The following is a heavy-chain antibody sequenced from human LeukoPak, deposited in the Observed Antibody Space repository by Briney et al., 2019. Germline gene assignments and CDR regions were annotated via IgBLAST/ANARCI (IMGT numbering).Heavy chain of an antibody. CDR2: INSDGGTT. V-gene: IGHV3-74*01. J-gene: IGHJ4*02. Sequence: GGSLRLSCAASGFTFSSYAMHWVRQAPGKGLVWVSRINSDGGTTGYADSVKGRFTISRDNAKNTLYLQMNSLRAEDTAVYYCARLYCSSSSCLENYWGQGTLVTVSS. CDR3: ARLYCSSSSCLENY. CDR1: GFTFSSYA. D-gene: IGHD2-2*01.